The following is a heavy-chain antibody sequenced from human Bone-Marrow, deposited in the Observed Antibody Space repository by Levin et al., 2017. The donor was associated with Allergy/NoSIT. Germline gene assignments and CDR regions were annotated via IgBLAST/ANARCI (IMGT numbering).Heavy chain of an antibody. J-gene: IGHJ4*02. CDR3: ARDWHALGAYGYNSLDY. Sequence: GGSLRLSCAASGFTFSSYSMNWVRQAPGKGLEWVSYISSSSSTIYYADSVKGRFTISRDNGKNSLYLQMNSLRDEDTAVYYCARDWHALGAYGYNSLDYWGQGTLVTVSS. D-gene: IGHD5-24*01. CDR2: ISSSSSTI. CDR1: GFTFSSYS. V-gene: IGHV3-48*02.